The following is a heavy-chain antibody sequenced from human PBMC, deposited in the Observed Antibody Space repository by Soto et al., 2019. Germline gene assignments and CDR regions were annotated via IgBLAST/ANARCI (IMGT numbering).Heavy chain of an antibody. J-gene: IGHJ4*02. CDR2: ISSSSSYI. CDR1: GFTFSSYS. Sequence: GGSLRLSCAASGFTFSSYSMNWVRQAPGKGLEWVSSISSSSSYIYYADSVKGRFTISRDNAKNSLYLQMNSLRAEDTAVYYFARPLYCSGGSCSYYFDYWGQGTLVTVSS. CDR3: ARPLYCSGGSCSYYFDY. V-gene: IGHV3-21*01. D-gene: IGHD2-15*01.